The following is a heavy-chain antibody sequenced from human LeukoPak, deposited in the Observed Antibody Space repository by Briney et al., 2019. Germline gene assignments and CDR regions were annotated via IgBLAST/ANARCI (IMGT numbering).Heavy chain of an antibody. CDR1: GFTFSSYN. D-gene: IGHD3-16*01. V-gene: IGHV3-23*01. Sequence: GGSLRLSCAASGFTFSSYNMNWVRQAPGKGLEWVSTVSGNGDSTWYADSVKGRFTISRDNSKSTLYLQMNSLRAEDTAVYYCAKSPYIASHIDFDYWGQGTLVTVSS. CDR2: VSGNGDST. CDR3: AKSPYIASHIDFDY. J-gene: IGHJ4*02.